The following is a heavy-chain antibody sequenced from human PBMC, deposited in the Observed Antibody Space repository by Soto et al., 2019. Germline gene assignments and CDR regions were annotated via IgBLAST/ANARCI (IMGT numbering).Heavy chain of an antibody. Sequence: ASVKVSCKASGYTFTSYDINWVRQATGQGLEWMGWMNPNSGNTGYAQKFQGRVTMTRNTSISTAYMELSSLRSEDTAVYYCARSRRDWFNYYYMDVWGKGTTVTVSS. D-gene: IGHD3-9*01. CDR3: ARSRRDWFNYYYMDV. V-gene: IGHV1-8*01. CDR2: MNPNSGNT. J-gene: IGHJ6*03. CDR1: GYTFTSYD.